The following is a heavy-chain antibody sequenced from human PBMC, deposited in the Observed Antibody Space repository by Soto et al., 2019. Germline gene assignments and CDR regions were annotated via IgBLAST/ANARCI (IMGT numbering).Heavy chain of an antibody. CDR1: GYTFTSYG. J-gene: IGHJ4*02. V-gene: IGHV1-18*01. Sequence: ASVKVSCKASGYTFTSYGISWVRQAPGQGLEWMGWISAYNGNTNYAQKLQGRVTMTTDTSTSTAYMELRSLRSDDTAVYYCARAQSIAARPYNDYWGQGTXVTVSS. D-gene: IGHD6-6*01. CDR2: ISAYNGNT. CDR3: ARAQSIAARPYNDY.